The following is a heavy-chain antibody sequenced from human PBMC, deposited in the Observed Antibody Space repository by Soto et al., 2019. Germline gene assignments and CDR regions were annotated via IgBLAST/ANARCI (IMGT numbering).Heavy chain of an antibody. CDR1: GYTFTSYG. CDR2: ISAYNGNT. V-gene: IGHV1-18*01. J-gene: IGHJ3*02. Sequence: ASVKVSCKASGYTFTSYGISWVRQAPGQGLEWMGWISAYNGNTNYAQKLQGRVTMTTDTSTSTAYMELRSLRSDDTAVYYCARERRRYSSSRDAIDIWGQGTIVTDS. CDR3: ARERRRYSSSRDAIDI. D-gene: IGHD6-13*01.